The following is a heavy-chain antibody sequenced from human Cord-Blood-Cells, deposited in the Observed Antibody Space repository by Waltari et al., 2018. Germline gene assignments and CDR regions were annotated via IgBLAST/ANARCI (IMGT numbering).Heavy chain of an antibody. D-gene: IGHD2-21*01. V-gene: IGHV5-51*01. CDR3: ARHSEAYCGGDCYSWFDP. CDR1: GDSFPSYW. Sequence: EVQLVQSGAEVKKPGESLKISCKGSGDSFPSYWIAWLRQMPGKGLEWMGIIYPGDSDTRYSPSFQGQVTISADKSISTAYLQWSSLKASDTAMYYCARHSEAYCGGDCYSWFDPWGQGTLVTVSS. CDR2: IYPGDSDT. J-gene: IGHJ5*02.